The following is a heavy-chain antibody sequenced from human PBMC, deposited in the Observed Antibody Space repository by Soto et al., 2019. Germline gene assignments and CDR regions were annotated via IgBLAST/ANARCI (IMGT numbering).Heavy chain of an antibody. CDR1: GGTFSSYA. CDR3: AREGYCSSTSCYTTSGFDY. J-gene: IGHJ4*02. Sequence: SVKVSCKASGGTFSSYAISWVRQAPGQGLEWMGGIIPIFGTANYAQKFQGRVTITADESTSTAYMELSSLRSEDTAVYYCAREGYCSSTSCYTTSGFDYWGQGTLVTVSS. V-gene: IGHV1-69*13. CDR2: IIPIFGTA. D-gene: IGHD2-2*02.